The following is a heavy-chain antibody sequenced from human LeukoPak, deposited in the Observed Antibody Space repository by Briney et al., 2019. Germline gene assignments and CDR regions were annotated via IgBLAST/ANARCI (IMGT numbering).Heavy chain of an antibody. CDR1: GGSTSSYY. CDR3: ARDMITGAFDY. CDR2: IYYSGST. V-gene: IGHV4-59*12. J-gene: IGHJ4*02. D-gene: IGHD3-16*01. Sequence: PSETLSLTCTVSGGSTSSYYWSWIRQPPGKGLEWIGYIYYSGSTNYNPSLKSRVTISVDTSKNQFSLKLSSVTAADTAVYYCARDMITGAFDYWGQGTLVTVSS.